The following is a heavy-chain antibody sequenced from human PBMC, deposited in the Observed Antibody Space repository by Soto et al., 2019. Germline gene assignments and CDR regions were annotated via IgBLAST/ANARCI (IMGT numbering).Heavy chain of an antibody. CDR3: ARGGIHFADSSGHAFDS. J-gene: IGHJ4*02. V-gene: IGHV1-69*06. Sequence: QVELVQSGAEVKKPGSSVKVSCKASGDTFDIYGFNWVRQAPGEGLEWMGVIIPIFETADYAQKFQGRVSITADKSTSTAYMELGSLTSEDPAVYYCARGGIHFADSSGHAFDSWGQGTLISVTS. CDR1: GDTFDIYG. CDR2: IIPIFETA. D-gene: IGHD3-22*01.